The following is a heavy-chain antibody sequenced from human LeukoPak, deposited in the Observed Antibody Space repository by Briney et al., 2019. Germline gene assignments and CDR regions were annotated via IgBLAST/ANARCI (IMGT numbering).Heavy chain of an antibody. J-gene: IGHJ3*02. CDR2: IYSGGST. D-gene: IGHD3-9*01. Sequence: GGSLRLSCAASGFTVSSNYMSWVRQAPGKGLEWVSVIYSGGSTYYADSVKGRFTISRDNSKNTLYLQMNSLRAEDTAVYYCAREDYDILPGSAFDIWGQGTMVSVSS. V-gene: IGHV3-53*01. CDR3: AREDYDILPGSAFDI. CDR1: GFTVSSNY.